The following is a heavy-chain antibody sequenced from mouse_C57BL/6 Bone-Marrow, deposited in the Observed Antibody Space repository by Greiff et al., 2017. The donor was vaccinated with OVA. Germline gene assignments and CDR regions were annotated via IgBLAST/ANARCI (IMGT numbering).Heavy chain of an antibody. CDR3: VRDSSGYFDY. V-gene: IGHV10-1*01. CDR1: GFSFNTYA. CDR2: IRSKSNNYAT. D-gene: IGHD3-2*02. J-gene: IGHJ2*01. Sequence: VKLVESGGGLVQPKGSLKLSCAASGFSFNTYAMNWVRQAPGKGLEWVARIRSKSNNYATYYADSVKDRFTISRDDSESMLYLQMNNLKTEDTAMYYCVRDSSGYFDYWGQGTTLTVSS.